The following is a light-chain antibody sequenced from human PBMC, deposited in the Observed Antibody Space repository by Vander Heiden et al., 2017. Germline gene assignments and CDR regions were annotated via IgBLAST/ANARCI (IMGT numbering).Light chain of an antibody. V-gene: IGKV1-5*03. Sequence: DIQMTQSPSTLSASVGDRVTITCRASQSISSWLAWYQQKPGKAPKLLIYKASNLESGVPSRFSGSGSGTEFTLTINSLQPDDFATYYCQQDNSYPRTFGQGTKVEIK. CDR3: QQDNSYPRT. CDR2: KAS. J-gene: IGKJ1*01. CDR1: QSISSW.